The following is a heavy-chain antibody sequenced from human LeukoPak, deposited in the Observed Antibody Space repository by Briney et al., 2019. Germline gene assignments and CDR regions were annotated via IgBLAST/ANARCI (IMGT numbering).Heavy chain of an antibody. V-gene: IGHV3-21*01. J-gene: IGHJ3*02. CDR1: GFTFSSYS. CDR3: ARDGGAAAGANAFDI. D-gene: IGHD6-13*01. Sequence: GGSLRLSCAASGFTFSSYSMNWVRQAPGKGLEWVSSLSSSSSYIYYADSVKGRFTISRDNAKNSLYLQMNSLRAEDTAVYYCARDGGAAAGANAFDIWGQGTMVTVSS. CDR2: LSSSSSYI.